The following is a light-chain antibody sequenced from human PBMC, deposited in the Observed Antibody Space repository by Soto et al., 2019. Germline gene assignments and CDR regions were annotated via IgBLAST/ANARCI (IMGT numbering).Light chain of an antibody. J-gene: IGLJ3*02. V-gene: IGLV1-44*01. CDR3: AAWDDSLNGVV. CDR1: SSNIGSNT. Sequence: QSVVTQPPSASGTPGQRFTISCSGSSSNIGSNTVNWYQQLPGTAPKLLVYNSNQRPSGVPDRFSGSKSGTSASLAISGLQSEDEADYYCAAWDDSLNGVVFGGGTKVTVL. CDR2: NSN.